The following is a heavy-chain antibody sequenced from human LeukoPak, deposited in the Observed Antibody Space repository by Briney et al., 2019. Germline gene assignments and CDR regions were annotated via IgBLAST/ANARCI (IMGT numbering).Heavy chain of an antibody. CDR3: TRDRGAYNLYDY. Sequence: GGSLRLSCTAFGFTFGDYAMSWIRQAPGKGLEWVGFIRSKAYGETADYAASVKGRFTISRDDSKAIAYLQMNSLKTEDTAVYHCTRDRGAYNLYDYWGQGALVTVSS. V-gene: IGHV3-49*03. CDR1: GFTFGDYA. CDR2: IRSKAYGETA. J-gene: IGHJ4*02. D-gene: IGHD1-1*01.